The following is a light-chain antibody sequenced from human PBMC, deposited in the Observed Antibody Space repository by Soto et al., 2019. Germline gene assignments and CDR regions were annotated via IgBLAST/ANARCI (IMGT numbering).Light chain of an antibody. J-gene: IGKJ1*01. CDR2: GAS. V-gene: IGKV3-15*01. Sequence: IVLTKSLATLSLSPGDRVTLSCRASQSADINLAWYQQRPGQAPRLLVYGASTKATDMPGRFSGRGSGTEFTLTIINLQSEDFTLYYCQQSRYLPRTFAQGTIVDIK. CDR1: QSADIN. CDR3: QQSRYLPRT.